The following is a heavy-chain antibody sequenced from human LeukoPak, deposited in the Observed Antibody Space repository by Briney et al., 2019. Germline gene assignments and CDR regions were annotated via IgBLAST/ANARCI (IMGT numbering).Heavy chain of an antibody. Sequence: GSLRLSCAASGFTFSTYEMNWVRQAPGEGLEWVSYIGGGGSTIYYADSVKGRFTISRDNAKNSLYLQMNRLRGEDTGVYYCARDYLVGGTDAFDIWGQGTMVTVSS. D-gene: IGHD1-1*01. V-gene: IGHV3-48*03. CDR3: ARDYLVGGTDAFDI. CDR1: GFTFSTYE. J-gene: IGHJ3*02. CDR2: IGGGGSTI.